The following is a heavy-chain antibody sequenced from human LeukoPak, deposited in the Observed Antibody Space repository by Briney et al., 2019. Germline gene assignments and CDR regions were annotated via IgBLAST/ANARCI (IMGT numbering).Heavy chain of an antibody. Sequence: SETLSLACTVSGDSISGYYWSWIGQPPGKRLEWIGYVYYNGNSDYNPSLKSRVSILVDTSNNQLSLKLKSVTAADTAVYYCARAHSNKWHFDYWGQGTLVTVSS. J-gene: IGHJ4*02. D-gene: IGHD6-13*01. CDR1: GDSISGYY. CDR2: VYYNGNS. V-gene: IGHV4-59*01. CDR3: ARAHSNKWHFDY.